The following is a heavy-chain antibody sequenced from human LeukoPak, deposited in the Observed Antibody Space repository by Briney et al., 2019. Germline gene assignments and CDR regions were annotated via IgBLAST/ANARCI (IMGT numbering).Heavy chain of an antibody. CDR2: ISSSSSYI. CDR3: ARYDYGDYGAFDI. D-gene: IGHD4-17*01. J-gene: IGHJ3*02. Sequence: PGGSLRLSCAASGFTFSSYSMNWVRQAPGKGLEWVSSISSSSSYICYADSVKGRFTISRDNAKNSLYLQMNSLRAEDTAVYYCARYDYGDYGAFDIWGQGTMVTVSS. V-gene: IGHV3-21*01. CDR1: GFTFSSYS.